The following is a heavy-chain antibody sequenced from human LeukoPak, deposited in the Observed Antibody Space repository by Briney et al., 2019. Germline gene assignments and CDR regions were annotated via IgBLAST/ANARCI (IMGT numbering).Heavy chain of an antibody. J-gene: IGHJ6*03. Sequence: SETLSLTCTVSGGSISSSSYYWGWIRQPPGKGLEWIGSIYYSGSTYYNPSLKSRVTISVDTSKNQFSLKLSSVTAADTAVYYCARHLTYYDILTGYYADYYYYYMDVWGKGTTVTVSS. V-gene: IGHV4-39*01. CDR1: GGSISSSSYY. D-gene: IGHD3-9*01. CDR3: ARHLTYYDILTGYYADYYYYYMDV. CDR2: IYYSGST.